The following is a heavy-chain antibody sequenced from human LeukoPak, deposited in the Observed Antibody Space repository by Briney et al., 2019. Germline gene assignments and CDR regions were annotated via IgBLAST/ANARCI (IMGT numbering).Heavy chain of an antibody. Sequence: SETLSLTCTVSGGSISRTSYYWGWIRQPPGKGLEWIGSIYYSGSTYYNPSLKSRVTISVDTSKNQFSLKLSSVTAADTAVYYCARHTKVPSSNWYTGDYWGQGTLVTVSS. V-gene: IGHV4-39*01. D-gene: IGHD6-13*01. CDR3: ARHTKVPSSNWYTGDY. CDR1: GGSISRTSYY. CDR2: IYYSGST. J-gene: IGHJ4*02.